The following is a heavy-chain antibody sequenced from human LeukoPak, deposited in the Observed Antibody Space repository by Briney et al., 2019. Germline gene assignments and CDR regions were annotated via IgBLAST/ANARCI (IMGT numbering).Heavy chain of an antibody. Sequence: GGSLRLSCAASGFTFSSYGMSWVRQSPGRGPEWVANIKQDESERYTVDSVTVRFTISRVNAKNSVYLHMNSLRAEDTALYYCARLSAYYYGSYFYYYMDVWGKGTTVTVSS. CDR1: GFTFSSYG. CDR3: ARLSAYYYGSYFYYYMDV. D-gene: IGHD3-10*01. J-gene: IGHJ6*03. V-gene: IGHV3-7*01. CDR2: IKQDESER.